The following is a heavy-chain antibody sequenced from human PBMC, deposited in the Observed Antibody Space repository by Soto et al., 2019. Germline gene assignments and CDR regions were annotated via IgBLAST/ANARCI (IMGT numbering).Heavy chain of an antibody. V-gene: IGHV3-30-3*01. Sequence: VQLVESGGGVVQPGRSLRLSCAASGFTFSSYAMHWVRQAPGKGLEWVAVISYDGSNKYYVDSVKGRFTISRDNSKNPLYLQMNSLRAEDTAVYYCARADSSGYYRYGMDVWGQGTTVTVSS. J-gene: IGHJ6*02. CDR2: ISYDGSNK. CDR3: ARADSSGYYRYGMDV. CDR1: GFTFSSYA. D-gene: IGHD3-22*01.